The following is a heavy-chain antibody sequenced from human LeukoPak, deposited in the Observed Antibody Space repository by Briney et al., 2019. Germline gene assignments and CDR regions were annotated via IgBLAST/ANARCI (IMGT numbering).Heavy chain of an antibody. Sequence: GGSLRLSCAASGFTFSSYAMSWVRQAPGKGLEWVSVIYSGGSTYYADSVKGRFTISRDNSKNTLYLQMNSLRAEDTAVYYCARPNYYDSSAHNMDVWGKGTTVTVSS. CDR2: IYSGGST. CDR3: ARPNYYDSSAHNMDV. CDR1: GFTFSSYA. V-gene: IGHV3-53*01. D-gene: IGHD3-22*01. J-gene: IGHJ6*03.